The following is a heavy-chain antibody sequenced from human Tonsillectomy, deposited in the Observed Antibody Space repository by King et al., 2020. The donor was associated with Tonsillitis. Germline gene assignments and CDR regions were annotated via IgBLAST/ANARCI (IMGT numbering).Heavy chain of an antibody. CDR2: IRSDGSIK. CDR1: GFSFSNYG. D-gene: IGHD3-10*02. J-gene: IGHJ4*02. Sequence: VQLVESGGGVVQPGGSLRLSCAASGFSFSNYGMHWVRQAPGKGLEWVAFIRSDGSIKYYADPVKGRFTISRGNSKNTQYLQINSPRPEDTAVYYCAKDVPAAFFDYWGQGTLVTVSS. CDR3: AKDVPAAFFDY. V-gene: IGHV3-30*02.